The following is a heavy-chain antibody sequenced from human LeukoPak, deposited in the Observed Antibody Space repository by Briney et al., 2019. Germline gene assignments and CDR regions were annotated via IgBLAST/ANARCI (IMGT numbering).Heavy chain of an antibody. V-gene: IGHV3-23*01. Sequence: PGGSLRLSCAASGFIFSSYAMNWVRQAPGKGLEWVSTVSGSGSNTYYSDSVKGRFTISRDNSKNTLYLQMNSLRAEDTAVYYCARTIIDSSGYLDYWGQGTLVTVSS. J-gene: IGHJ4*02. CDR1: GFIFSSYA. D-gene: IGHD3-22*01. CDR3: ARTIIDSSGYLDY. CDR2: VSGSGSNT.